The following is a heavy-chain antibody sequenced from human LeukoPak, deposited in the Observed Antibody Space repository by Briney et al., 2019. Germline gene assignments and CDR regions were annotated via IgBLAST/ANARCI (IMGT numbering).Heavy chain of an antibody. J-gene: IGHJ1*01. D-gene: IGHD2-2*02. V-gene: IGHV4-59*08. CDR1: GGSISSYY. CDR3: ARGYCSSTSCYMRGKYFQH. CDR2: IYYSGST. Sequence: SSETLSLTCTVSGGSISSYYWSWIRQPPGKGLEWIGYIYYSGSTNYNPSLKSRVTISVDTSKNQFSLKLSSVTAADTAVYYCARGYCSSTSCYMRGKYFQHWGQGTLVTVSS.